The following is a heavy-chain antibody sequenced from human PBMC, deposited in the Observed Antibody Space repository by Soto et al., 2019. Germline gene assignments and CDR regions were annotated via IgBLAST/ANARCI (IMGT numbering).Heavy chain of an antibody. CDR1: GSTFSTLD. D-gene: IGHD3-10*01. Sequence: QVQLVQSGAEVKKPGASVKVSCKASGSTFSTLDLNWVRQAPGQGLDWMGWMHANTGLTGHAQKFQGRLSMTRDTSKRTAYMELSSLRADDTAVYYCARYIFGQGFISWGQGTLVTVSS. CDR3: ARYIFGQGFIS. CDR2: MHANTGLT. J-gene: IGHJ4*02. V-gene: IGHV1-8*01.